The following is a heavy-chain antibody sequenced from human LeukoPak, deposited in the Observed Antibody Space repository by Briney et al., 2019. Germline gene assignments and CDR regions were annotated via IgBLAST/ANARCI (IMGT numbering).Heavy chain of an antibody. CDR3: ARVGPWVNPDYYYYYMDV. J-gene: IGHJ6*03. CDR1: GFTFSSYA. Sequence: GGSLRLSCAASGFTFSSYAMSWVRQAPGKGLVWVSRINSVGSSTSYADSVKGRFTISRDNAKNSLYLQMNSLRAEDTAVYYCARVGPWVNPDYYYYYMDVWGKGTTVTVSS. D-gene: IGHD1-14*01. CDR2: INSVGSST. V-gene: IGHV3-74*01.